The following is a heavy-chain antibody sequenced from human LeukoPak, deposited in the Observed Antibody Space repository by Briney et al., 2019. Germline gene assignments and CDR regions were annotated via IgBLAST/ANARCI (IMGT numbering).Heavy chain of an antibody. Sequence: GASVKVSCKASGYTFTGYYMHWVRQAPGQGLEWMGWISAYNGNTNYAQKLQGRVTMTTDTSTSTAYMELRSLRSDDTAVYYCARDDYDSSGIDAFDIWGQGTMVTVSS. CDR2: ISAYNGNT. CDR3: ARDDYDSSGIDAFDI. J-gene: IGHJ3*02. CDR1: GYTFTGYY. V-gene: IGHV1-18*04. D-gene: IGHD3-22*01.